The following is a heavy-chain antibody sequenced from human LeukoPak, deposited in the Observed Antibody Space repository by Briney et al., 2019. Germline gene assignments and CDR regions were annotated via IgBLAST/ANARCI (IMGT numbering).Heavy chain of an antibody. CDR3: ARASDVQDYGSGSPLIDY. CDR2: INHSGST. D-gene: IGHD3-10*01. V-gene: IGHV4-34*01. J-gene: IGHJ4*02. Sequence: SETLSLTCAVYGGSFSGYYWSWIRQPPGKGLEWIGEINHSGSTNYNPPLKSRVTISVDTSKNQFSLKLSSVTAADTAVYYCARASDVQDYGSGSPLIDYWGQGTLVTVSS. CDR1: GGSFSGYY.